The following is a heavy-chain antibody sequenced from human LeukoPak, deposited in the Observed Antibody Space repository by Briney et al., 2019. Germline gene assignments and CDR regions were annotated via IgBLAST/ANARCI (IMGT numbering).Heavy chain of an antibody. D-gene: IGHD6-13*01. CDR1: GGSISSYY. V-gene: IGHV4-59*01. J-gene: IGHJ5*02. CDR3: ARLRIAAAASNWFDP. Sequence: SETLSLTCTVSGGSISSYYWSWIRQPPGKRLEWIGYIYYSGSTNYNPSLKSRVTISVDTSKNQFSLKLSSVTAADTAVYYCARLRIAAAASNWFDPWGQGTLVTVSS. CDR2: IYYSGST.